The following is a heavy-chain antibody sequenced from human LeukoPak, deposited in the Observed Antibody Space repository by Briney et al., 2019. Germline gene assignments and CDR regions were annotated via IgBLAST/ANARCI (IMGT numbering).Heavy chain of an antibody. V-gene: IGHV1-18*01. D-gene: IGHD3-22*01. CDR2: ISAYNGNT. Sequence: GASVKVSCKASGYTFTSYGISWVRQAPGQGLEWMGWISAYNGNTNYAQKLQGRVTMTTDTSTSTAYMELRSLRSDDTAVYYCARYDDSSGYYFREIDYWGQGTLVTVSS. CDR3: ARYDDSSGYYFREIDY. CDR1: GYTFTSYG. J-gene: IGHJ4*02.